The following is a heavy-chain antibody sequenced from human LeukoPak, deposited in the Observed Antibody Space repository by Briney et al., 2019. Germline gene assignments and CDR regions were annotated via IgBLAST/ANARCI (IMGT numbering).Heavy chain of an antibody. CDR1: GFSLSTSGMC. CDR3: ARILDNDSSGYYVFDY. V-gene: IGHV2-70*11. D-gene: IGHD3-22*01. CDR2: IDWDDDK. Sequence: ASGPALVKPTQTLTLTCTFSGFSLSTSGMCVSWIRQPPGKALEWLARIDWDDDKYYSTSLKTRLTISKDTSKNRVVLTMTNMDPVDTATYYCARILDNDSSGYYVFDYWGQGTLVTVSS. J-gene: IGHJ4*02.